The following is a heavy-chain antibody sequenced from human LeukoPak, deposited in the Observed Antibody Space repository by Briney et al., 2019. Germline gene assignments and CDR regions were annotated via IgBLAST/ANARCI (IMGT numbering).Heavy chain of an antibody. CDR1: GFTFRNYE. J-gene: IGHJ4*02. Sequence: GGSLRLSCAASGFTFRNYEMNWVRQAPGKGLEWGSYISSSGTTIYYADSVKGRFTVSRDNVKHSMYMHMNTLRAEDTGLYYCARVGAGIMVRGVILDYWGQGALVTVSS. V-gene: IGHV3-48*03. D-gene: IGHD3-10*01. CDR3: ARVGAGIMVRGVILDY. CDR2: ISSSGTTI.